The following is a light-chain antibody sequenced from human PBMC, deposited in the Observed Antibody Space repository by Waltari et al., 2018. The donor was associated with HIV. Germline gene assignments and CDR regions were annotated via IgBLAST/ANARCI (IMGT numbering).Light chain of an antibody. Sequence: YELTPPSSVSVSPAQTARIPCSGDVLTEKYARWFQQKAGQAPVLVIYKDTERPPGMPERFSGSTSGTTITLTIRGAQVEDEADYDCYCPPDNNLGIFGGGTRLTVL. V-gene: IGLV3-27*01. CDR2: KDT. CDR1: VLTEKY. CDR3: YCPPDNNLGI. J-gene: IGLJ2*01.